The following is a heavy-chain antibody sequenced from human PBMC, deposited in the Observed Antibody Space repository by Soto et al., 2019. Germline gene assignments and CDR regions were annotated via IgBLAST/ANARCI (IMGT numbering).Heavy chain of an antibody. V-gene: IGHV1-2*04. CDR3: ARGDSGWYFLFVG. D-gene: IGHD6-19*01. CDR2: INPNSGGT. J-gene: IGHJ4*02. CDR1: GYTFTGYY. Sequence: ASVKVSCKASGYTFTGYYMHWVRQAPGQGLEWMGWINPNSGGTNYAQKFQGWVTMTRDTSISTAYMELSRLRSDDTAVYYCARGDSGWYFLFVGWGQGTLVTVSS.